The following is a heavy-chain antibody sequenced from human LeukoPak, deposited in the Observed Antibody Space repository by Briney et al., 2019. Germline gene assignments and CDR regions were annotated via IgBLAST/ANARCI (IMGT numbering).Heavy chain of an antibody. D-gene: IGHD2-2*01. Sequence: PSETLSLTCTVSGGSISSGYYWGWIRQPPGKGLEWIGSIYHSGSTYYNPSLKSRVTISVDTSKNQFSLKLSSVTAADTAVYYCARLVPGFDPWGQGTLVTVSS. CDR1: GGSISSGYY. J-gene: IGHJ5*02. CDR3: ARLVPGFDP. CDR2: IYHSGST. V-gene: IGHV4-38-2*02.